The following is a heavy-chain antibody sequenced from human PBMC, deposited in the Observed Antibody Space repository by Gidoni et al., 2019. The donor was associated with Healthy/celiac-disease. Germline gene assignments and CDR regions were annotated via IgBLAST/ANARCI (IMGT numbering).Heavy chain of an antibody. CDR1: GGTFSSYA. CDR3: ARDRERIGYCSGGSCYRSWFDP. V-gene: IGHV1-69*01. CDR2: IIPIFGTA. D-gene: IGHD2-15*01. J-gene: IGHJ5*02. Sequence: QVQLVQSGAEVKKPGSSVKVSCKASGGTFSSYAISWVRQAPGQGLEWMGGIIPIFGTANYAQKFQGRVTITADESTSTAYMELSSLGSEDTAVYYCARDRERIGYCSGGSCYRSWFDPWGQGTLVTVSS.